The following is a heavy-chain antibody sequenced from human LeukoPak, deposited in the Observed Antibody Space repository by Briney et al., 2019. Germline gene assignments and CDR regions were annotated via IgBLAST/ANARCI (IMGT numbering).Heavy chain of an antibody. V-gene: IGHV3-73*01. Sequence: GGSLRLSCAASGFTFSGSAMHWVRQASGKGPEWVGRIRSKANSYATAYAASVKGRFTISRDDSKNTAYLQMNSLKTEDTAVYYCTRGDDSGSYYGYYYYMDVWGKGTTVTVSS. CDR3: TRGDDSGSYYGYYYYMDV. CDR1: GFTFSGSA. CDR2: IRSKANSYAT. J-gene: IGHJ6*03. D-gene: IGHD1-26*01.